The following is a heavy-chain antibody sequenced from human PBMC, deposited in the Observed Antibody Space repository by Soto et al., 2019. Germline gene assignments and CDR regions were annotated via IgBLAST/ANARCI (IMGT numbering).Heavy chain of an antibody. Sequence: ASVKVSCKASGYTFTNYAMHWVRQAPGQGLEWMGWINPNSGGTNYAQKFQGWVTMTRDTSISTAYMELSRLRSDDTAVYYCARVGQWRDGYYGMDVWGQGTTVTVS. J-gene: IGHJ6*02. D-gene: IGHD6-19*01. CDR1: GYTFTNYA. CDR2: INPNSGGT. V-gene: IGHV1-2*04. CDR3: ARVGQWRDGYYGMDV.